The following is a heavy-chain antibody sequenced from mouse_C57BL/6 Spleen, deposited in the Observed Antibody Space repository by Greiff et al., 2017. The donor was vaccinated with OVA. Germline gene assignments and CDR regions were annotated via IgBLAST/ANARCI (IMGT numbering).Heavy chain of an antibody. CDR2: ISYDGSN. J-gene: IGHJ2*01. CDR1: GYSITSGYY. V-gene: IGHV3-6*01. CDR3: ARGELGYFDY. Sequence: EVQLKESGPGLVKPSQSLSLTCSVTGYSITSGYYWNWIRQFPGNKLEWMGYISYDGSNNYNPSLKNRISITRDTSKNQFFLKLNSVTTEDTATYYCARGELGYFDYWGQGTTLTVSS.